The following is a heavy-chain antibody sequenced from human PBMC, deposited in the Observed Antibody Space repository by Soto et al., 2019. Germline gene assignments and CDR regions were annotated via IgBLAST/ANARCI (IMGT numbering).Heavy chain of an antibody. Sequence: SLRLSCTASGFTFGDYAVSWVRQAPGKGLEWVGFIRSKAYGGTTEYAASVKGRFTISRDDSKSIAYLQMNSLKTEDTAVYYCTRDWDGDPDSYWGQGTLVTVS. J-gene: IGHJ4*02. CDR2: IRSKAYGGTT. D-gene: IGHD4-17*01. CDR3: TRDWDGDPDSY. V-gene: IGHV3-49*04. CDR1: GFTFGDYA.